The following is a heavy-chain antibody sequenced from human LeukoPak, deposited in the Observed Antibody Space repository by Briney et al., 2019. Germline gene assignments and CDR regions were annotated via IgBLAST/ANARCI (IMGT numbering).Heavy chain of an antibody. CDR2: INQDGSHE. D-gene: IGHD3-16*01. J-gene: IGHJ4*02. CDR3: ATWGGREDY. V-gene: IGHV3-7*01. Sequence: GGPLRLSCATSGFSFSGYLMNWVRQAPGKGLEWLAHINQDGSHEYYLDSVKGRFTISRDNAKNSLYLQMNSLRAEDTALYYCATWGGREDYWGQGTLVTVSS. CDR1: GFSFSGYL.